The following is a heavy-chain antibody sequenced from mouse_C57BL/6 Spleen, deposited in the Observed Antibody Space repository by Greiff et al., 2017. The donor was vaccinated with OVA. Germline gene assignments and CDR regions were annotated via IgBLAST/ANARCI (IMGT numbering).Heavy chain of an antibody. CDR2: IDPSDSYT. CDR3: APLLRYFDV. J-gene: IGHJ1*03. V-gene: IGHV1-50*01. D-gene: IGHD1-1*01. CDR1: GYTFTSYW. Sequence: VQLQQSGAELVKPGASVKLSCKASGYTFTSYWMQWVKQRPGQGLEWIGEIDPSDSYTNYNQKFKGKATLTVDTSSSTAYMQLSSLTSEDSAVYYCAPLLRYFDVWGTGTTVTVSS.